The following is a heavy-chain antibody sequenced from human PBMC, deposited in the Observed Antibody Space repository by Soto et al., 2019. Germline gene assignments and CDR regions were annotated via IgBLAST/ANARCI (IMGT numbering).Heavy chain of an antibody. V-gene: IGHV3-74*01. J-gene: IGHJ4*02. D-gene: IGHD6-13*01. CDR1: GFTFSSYW. CDR3: ARLEYSSSWPRYYFDY. Sequence: GGSLRLSCAASGFTFSSYWMHWVRQAPGKGLVWVSRINSDGSSTSYADSVKGRFTISRDNAKNTLYLQMNSLRAEDTAVYYCARLEYSSSWPRYYFDYWGQGTLVTVSS. CDR2: INSDGSST.